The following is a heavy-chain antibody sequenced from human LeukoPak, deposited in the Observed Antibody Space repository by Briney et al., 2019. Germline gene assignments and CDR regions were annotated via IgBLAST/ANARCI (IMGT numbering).Heavy chain of an antibody. CDR3: ARESPPHSSARYCSSTSCYAPPDY. V-gene: IGHV3-15*01. J-gene: IGHJ4*02. CDR2: IKSKTDGGTT. D-gene: IGHD2-2*01. Sequence: GGSLRLSCAASGFTFSNAWMSWVRQAPGKGLEWVGRIKSKTDGGTTDYAAPVKGRFTISRDNSKNTLYLQMNSLRAEDTAVYYCARESPPHSSARYCSSTSCYAPPDYWGQGTLVTVSS. CDR1: GFTFSNAW.